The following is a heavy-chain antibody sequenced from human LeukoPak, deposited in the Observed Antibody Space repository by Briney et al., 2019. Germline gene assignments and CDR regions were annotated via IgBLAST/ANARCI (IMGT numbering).Heavy chain of an antibody. V-gene: IGHV3-15*01. D-gene: IGHD2-21*02. CDR1: GFTFSNAW. J-gene: IGHJ4*02. Sequence: PGGSLRFSCAASGFTFSNAWMSWVRQAPGKGLERVGRIKSKTDGGTTDYAAPVKGRFTISRDDSKNTLYLQMNSLKTEDTAVYYCTTDHRGGDCYRPFDCWGQGTLVTVSS. CDR2: IKSKTDGGTT. CDR3: TTDHRGGDCYRPFDC.